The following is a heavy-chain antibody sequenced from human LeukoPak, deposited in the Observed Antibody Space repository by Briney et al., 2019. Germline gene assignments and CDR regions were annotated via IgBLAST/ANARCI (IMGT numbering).Heavy chain of an antibody. V-gene: IGHV1-69*13. CDR2: IIPIFGTA. CDR3: ARVTVRGVIPYYFDY. D-gene: IGHD3-10*01. Sequence: ASVKVSCKASGYTFSSYAISWVRQAPGQGLEWMGGIIPIFGTANYAQKFQGRVTITADESTSTAYMELSSLRSEDTAVYYCARVTVRGVIPYYFDYWGQGTLVTVSS. J-gene: IGHJ4*02. CDR1: GYTFSSYA.